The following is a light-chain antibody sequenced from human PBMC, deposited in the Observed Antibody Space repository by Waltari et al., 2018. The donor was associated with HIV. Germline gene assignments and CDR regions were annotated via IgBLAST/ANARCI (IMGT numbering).Light chain of an antibody. CDR1: QSLLHSNGYNY. V-gene: IGKV2-28*01. CDR2: LGS. CDR3: MQGLQTPYI. J-gene: IGKJ2*01. Sequence: DFVMTQSPLSLPFTPGEPASISCRSSQSLLHSNGYNYWDGYLQKPGQSPQLLIYLGSNRDTGVPERFSGSGSGTDFTLKISRVEAEDVGVYYCMQGLQTPYIFGQGTKVEIK.